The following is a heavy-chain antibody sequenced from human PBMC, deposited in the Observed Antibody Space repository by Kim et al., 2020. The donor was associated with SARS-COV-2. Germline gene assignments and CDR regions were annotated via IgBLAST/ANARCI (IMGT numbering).Heavy chain of an antibody. D-gene: IGHD5-18*01. J-gene: IGHJ4*02. Sequence: KGRFTISRDNAKNSLYLQMNSLRAEDTAVYYCARVVDTAMARGAYYFDYWGQGTLVTVSS. CDR3: ARVVDTAMARGAYYFDY. V-gene: IGHV3-11*01.